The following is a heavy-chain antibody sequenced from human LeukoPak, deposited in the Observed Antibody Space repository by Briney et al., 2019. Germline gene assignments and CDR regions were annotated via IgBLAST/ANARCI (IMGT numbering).Heavy chain of an antibody. CDR2: IIPIFGTA. CDR3: ASRGDCSSTSCYRYGSGSYDY. D-gene: IGHD2-2*01. J-gene: IGHJ4*02. Sequence: SVKVSCKASGATFSSYAISWVRQPPGQGLEWRGGIIPIFGTANYAQKFQGRVTITADESTSTAYMELSSLRSEDTAVYYCASRGDCSSTSCYRYGSGSYDYWGQGTLVTVSS. V-gene: IGHV1-69*13. CDR1: GATFSSYA.